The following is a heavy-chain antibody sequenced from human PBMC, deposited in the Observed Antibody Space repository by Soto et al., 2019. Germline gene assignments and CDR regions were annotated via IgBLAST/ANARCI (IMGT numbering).Heavy chain of an antibody. CDR1: GFSFSNYW. J-gene: IGHJ4*02. D-gene: IGHD3-10*01. CDR3: ARSLAYDNTDY. CDR2: IKEDGNEI. Sequence: GGSLRLSCAASGFSFSNYWMTWLRQAPGKGLEWVANIKEDGNEIYYLDSVKGRFIISRDNPRNSLYLQMYSLRAEDTAVYYCARSLAYDNTDYWGQAILVTVSS. V-gene: IGHV3-7*01.